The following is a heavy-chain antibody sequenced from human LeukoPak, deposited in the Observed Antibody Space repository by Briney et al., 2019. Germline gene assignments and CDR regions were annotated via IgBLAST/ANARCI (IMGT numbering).Heavy chain of an antibody. D-gene: IGHD6-13*01. CDR3: ARAGGSSWYAPADY. CDR2: IYYSGST. CDR1: GGSISSGGYY. Sequence: SETLSLTCTVSGGSISSGGYYWSWIRQQTGKGLEWIGYIYYSGSTYYNPSLKSRVTISVDTSKNQFSLKLSSVTAADTAVYYCARAGGSSWYAPADYWGQGTLVTVFS. V-gene: IGHV4-31*03. J-gene: IGHJ4*02.